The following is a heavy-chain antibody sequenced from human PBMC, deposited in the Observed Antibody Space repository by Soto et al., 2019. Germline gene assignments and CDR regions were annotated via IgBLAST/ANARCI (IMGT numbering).Heavy chain of an antibody. CDR2: ISSSSSTI. V-gene: IGHV3-48*01. Sequence: EVQLVESGGGLVQPGGSLRLSCAASGFTFSSYSMNWVRQAPGKGLEWVSYISSSSSTIYYADSVKGRFTISRDNAKNSLYLQINCLRAEDTAVYYCASLDIVVVVAADPGYYYGMDVWGQGTTVTVSS. J-gene: IGHJ6*02. D-gene: IGHD2-15*01. CDR3: ASLDIVVVVAADPGYYYGMDV. CDR1: GFTFSSYS.